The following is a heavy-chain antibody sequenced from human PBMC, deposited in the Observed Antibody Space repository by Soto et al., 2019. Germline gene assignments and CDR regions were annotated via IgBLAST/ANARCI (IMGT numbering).Heavy chain of an antibody. J-gene: IGHJ4*02. Sequence: ASETLSLTCAVYGGSFSDYYWSWIRQPPGKGLELIGEIIPSGSTNYNPSLTCRVTISLDTSKNHFSLKLTSLTAADTAIYYCAREGFDHRPDYWGQGIPVTVSS. CDR1: GGSFSDYY. CDR2: IIPSGST. V-gene: IGHV4-34*12. CDR3: AREGFDHRPDY.